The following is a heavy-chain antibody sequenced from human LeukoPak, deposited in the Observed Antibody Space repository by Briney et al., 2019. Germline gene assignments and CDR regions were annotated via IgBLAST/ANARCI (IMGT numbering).Heavy chain of an antibody. D-gene: IGHD6-19*01. CDR3: ATDRVYRSSGRSWGFFDY. CDR2: FDSENNKM. V-gene: IGHV1-24*01. Sequence: ASVKVSCKISGYSLSDLSIHWVREAPGEGLAGMGGFDSENNKMVYSQKFQGRVTMTEDTSADTAYMELTSLRSEDTAVYFCATDRVYRSSGRSWGFFDYWGQGTLVIVFS. CDR1: GYSLSDLS. J-gene: IGHJ4*02.